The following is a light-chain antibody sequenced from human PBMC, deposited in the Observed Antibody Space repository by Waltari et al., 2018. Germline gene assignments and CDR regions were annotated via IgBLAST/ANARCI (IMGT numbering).Light chain of an antibody. V-gene: IGKV2-30*02. Sequence: DVVMTQSPLSLPVTLGQPASISCRSSQSLVHSDGKTYLYWFQQRPGQSPRRLIYKVSNRDAGVPHRFSGSGSGTDFTLKISRVEAEDVGVYYCMQGTHWPYTFGQGTKLETK. CDR1: QSLVHSDGKTY. CDR3: MQGTHWPYT. CDR2: KVS. J-gene: IGKJ2*01.